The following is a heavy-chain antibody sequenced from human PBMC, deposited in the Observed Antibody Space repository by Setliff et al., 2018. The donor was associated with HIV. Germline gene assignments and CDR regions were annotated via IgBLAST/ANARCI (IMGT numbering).Heavy chain of an antibody. CDR3: AREGVAAAGTEDY. CDR1: GFTVSSNY. V-gene: IGHV3-53*01. Sequence: SLRLSCAASGFTVSSNYMSWVRRAPGKGLEWVSVIYSGGSTYYADSVKGRFTISRDNSKNTLYLQMNSLRAEDTAVYYCAREGVAAAGTEDYWGQGTLVTVSS. CDR2: IYSGGST. D-gene: IGHD6-13*01. J-gene: IGHJ4*02.